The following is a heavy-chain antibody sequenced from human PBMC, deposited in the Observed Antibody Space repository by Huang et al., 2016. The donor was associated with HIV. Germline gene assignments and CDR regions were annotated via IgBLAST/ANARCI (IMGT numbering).Heavy chain of an antibody. D-gene: IGHD3-22*01. CDR1: GFSFSSVA. CDR2: VSNSASSR. Sequence: EVHLLESGGGLVQPGGSLRLSCAASGFSFSSVAMSWVRQAPGRGLEWVSTVSNSASSRHYSDSVRGRFTISRDNSKDTLYLQMNSLRAEDTALYYCAKDLVTYDSSGSVWGQGTLVTVSS. V-gene: IGHV3-23*01. J-gene: IGHJ4*02. CDR3: AKDLVTYDSSGSV.